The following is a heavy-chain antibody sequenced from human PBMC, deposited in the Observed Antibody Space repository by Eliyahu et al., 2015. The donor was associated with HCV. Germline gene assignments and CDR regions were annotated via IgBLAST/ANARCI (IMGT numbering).Heavy chain of an antibody. CDR3: ARRVSSGWPPYNWFDP. CDR2: IYPGDSDT. Sequence: EVQLMQSGAEVKKPGESLKISCKGSGYSFTSYWIGWVRQMPGKGLEWMGIIYPGDSDTRYSPSFQGQVTISADKSISTAYLQWSSLKASDTAMYYCARRVSSGWPPYNWFDPWGQGTLVTVSS. J-gene: IGHJ5*02. V-gene: IGHV5-51*01. CDR1: GYSFTSYW. D-gene: IGHD6-19*01.